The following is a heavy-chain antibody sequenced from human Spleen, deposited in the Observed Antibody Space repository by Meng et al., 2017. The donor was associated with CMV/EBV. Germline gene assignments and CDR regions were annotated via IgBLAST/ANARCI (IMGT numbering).Heavy chain of an antibody. V-gene: IGHV3-7*03. Sequence: GGSLRLSCAASGFTFSSYWMSWVRQAPGKGLEWVANIKQDGSEKYYVDSVKGRFTISRDNAKNSLYLQMNSLTAEDTAFYYCARDPQLGNFDYWGQGTLVTVSS. D-gene: IGHD1-1*01. CDR3: ARDPQLGNFDY. CDR1: GFTFSSYW. J-gene: IGHJ4*02. CDR2: IKQDGSEK.